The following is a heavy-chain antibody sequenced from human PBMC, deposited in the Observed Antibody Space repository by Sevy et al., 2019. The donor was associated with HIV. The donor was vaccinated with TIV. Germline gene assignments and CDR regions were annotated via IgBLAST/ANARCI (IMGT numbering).Heavy chain of an antibody. CDR2: INRSGDYT. D-gene: IGHD2-2*01. CDR1: GYTFSSSH. CDR3: ARGLGHCTANSCYAPWFDP. J-gene: IGHJ5*02. V-gene: IGHV1-46*01. Sequence: ASVKVSCKASGYTFSSSHIHWVRHAPGQGLQWMGMINRSGDYTSYAQKFRGRVTMTTDTSTSTVYMDLSSLRSEDTAGYYCARGLGHCTANSCYAPWFDPWGQGTLVTVSS.